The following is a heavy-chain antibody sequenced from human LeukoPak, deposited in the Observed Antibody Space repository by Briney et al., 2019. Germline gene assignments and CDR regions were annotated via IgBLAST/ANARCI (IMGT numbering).Heavy chain of an antibody. CDR2: IKQDGSEK. D-gene: IGHD6-19*01. J-gene: IGHJ6*04. Sequence: GGSLRLSCAASGFTFSSYWMSWVRQAPGKGLEWVANIKQDGSEKYYVDSVKGRFTISRDNAKNSLYLQMNSLRAEDTAVYYCARERGKQWPYRNYYYYGMDVWGKGTTVTVSS. CDR1: GFTFSSYW. V-gene: IGHV3-7*01. CDR3: ARERGKQWPYRNYYYYGMDV.